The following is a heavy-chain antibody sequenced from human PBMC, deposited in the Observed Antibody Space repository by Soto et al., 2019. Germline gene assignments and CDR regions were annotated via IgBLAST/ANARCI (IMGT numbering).Heavy chain of an antibody. V-gene: IGHV1-18*01. CDR3: ARLITFGGVIVRVDY. J-gene: IGHJ4*02. Sequence: QVPLVQSGAEVKKPGASVKVSCKASGYTFTSYGISWVRQAPGQGLEWMRWISAYNGNTNYAQKLQGRVTMTTDTSTSTAYMELRSLRSDDTAVYYCARLITFGGVIVRVDYWGQGTLVTVSS. CDR1: GYTFTSYG. D-gene: IGHD3-16*02. CDR2: ISAYNGNT.